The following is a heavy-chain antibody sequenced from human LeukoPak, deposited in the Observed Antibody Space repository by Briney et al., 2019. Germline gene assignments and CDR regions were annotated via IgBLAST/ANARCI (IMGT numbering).Heavy chain of an antibody. Sequence: GGSLRLSCAASGFTFISYAMSWVRQALGKGLEWVSTISGSGISTSYADSVKGRFTISRDNSKNTLYLQVNSLRAEDTAVYYCAMAFIGSGWTLDYWGQGTLVTVSS. CDR2: ISGSGIST. J-gene: IGHJ4*02. CDR1: GFTFISYA. V-gene: IGHV3-23*01. CDR3: AMAFIGSGWTLDY. D-gene: IGHD6-19*01.